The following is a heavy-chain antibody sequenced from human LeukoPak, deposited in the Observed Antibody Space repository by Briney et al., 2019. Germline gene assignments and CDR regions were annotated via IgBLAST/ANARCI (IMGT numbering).Heavy chain of an antibody. V-gene: IGHV3-30*18. CDR3: AKEESIVVVYGEYFQH. Sequence: GGSLRPSCAASGFTFSSYGMHWVRQAPGKGLGGGAVISYDGSNKYYADSVKGRFTISRDNSKNTLYLQMNSLRAEDTAVYYCAKEESIVVVYGEYFQHWGQGTLVTVSS. D-gene: IGHD2-21*01. CDR1: GFTFSSYG. J-gene: IGHJ1*01. CDR2: ISYDGSNK.